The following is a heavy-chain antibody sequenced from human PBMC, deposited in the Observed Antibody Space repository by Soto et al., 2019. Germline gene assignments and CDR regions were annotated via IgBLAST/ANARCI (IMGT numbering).Heavy chain of an antibody. CDR1: GFTFSSYA. Sequence: PGGSLRLSCAASGFTFSSYAMSWVRQAPGKGLEWVAVIWYDGSNKYYADSVKGRFTISRDNSKNTLYLQMNSLRAEDTAVYYCARDRYGTRARYYYYYYMDVWGKGTTVTVSS. D-gene: IGHD1-1*01. V-gene: IGHV3-33*08. CDR3: ARDRYGTRARYYYYYYMDV. CDR2: IWYDGSNK. J-gene: IGHJ6*03.